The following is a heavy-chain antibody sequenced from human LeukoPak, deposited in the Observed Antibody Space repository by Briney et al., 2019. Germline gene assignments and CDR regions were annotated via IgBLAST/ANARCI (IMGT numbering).Heavy chain of an antibody. J-gene: IGHJ5*02. D-gene: IGHD6-19*01. CDR1: GFTFSSYS. CDR3: ARGVAGASWFDP. V-gene: IGHV3-21*01. Sequence: GGSLRLSCAASGFTFSSYSMNWVRQAPGKGLEWVSSISSSSSYIYYADSVKGRFTISRDNAKNSLYLQMNSLRAEDTAVYYCARGVAGASWFDPWGQGTLVTVSS. CDR2: ISSSSSYI.